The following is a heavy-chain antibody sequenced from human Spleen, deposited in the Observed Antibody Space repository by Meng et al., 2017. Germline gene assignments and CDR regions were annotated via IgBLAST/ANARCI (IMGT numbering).Heavy chain of an antibody. V-gene: IGHV6-1*01. D-gene: IGHD1-26*01. CDR3: ARTYSGSYYKTYWYFDL. CDR2: TYYRSKWYN. Sequence: SQTRSLTGAISGDSVSSNSAAWNWIRQSPSRGLEWLGRTYYRSKWYNDYAVSVKSRITINPDTSKNQFSLQLNSVTPEDTAVYYCARTYSGSYYKTYWYFDLWGRGTLVTVSS. J-gene: IGHJ2*01. CDR1: GDSVSSNSAA.